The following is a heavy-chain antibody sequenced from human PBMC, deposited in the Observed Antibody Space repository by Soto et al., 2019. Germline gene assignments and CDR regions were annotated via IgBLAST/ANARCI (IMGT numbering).Heavy chain of an antibody. CDR3: AKSIGWLELPAYFDY. CDR1: GFTFSSYA. Sequence: EVQLLESGGGLVQPGGSLRLSCAASGFTFSSYAMSWVRQAPGKGLEWVSAISGSGGSTYYADSVKGRFTISRDNSKNTLELQMNRLRAEDKAVNYCAKSIGWLELPAYFDYWGQGTLVTVSS. D-gene: IGHD1-7*01. J-gene: IGHJ4*02. CDR2: ISGSGGST. V-gene: IGHV3-23*01.